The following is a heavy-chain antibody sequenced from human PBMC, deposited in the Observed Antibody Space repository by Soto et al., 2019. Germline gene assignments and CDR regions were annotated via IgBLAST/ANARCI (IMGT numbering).Heavy chain of an antibody. V-gene: IGHV3-23*01. CDR1: GFTFSRYA. CDR2: IDSSGGST. CDR3: AKDPFDWQVYYYYGMDV. Sequence: GGSLRLSCAASGFTFSRYAMTWVRQAPGKGLEWVSAIDSSGGSTYYADSVKGRFTISRDNSKNTLSLQMKSLRAEDAAVYYCAKDPFDWQVYYYYGMDVWGQGTTVTVSS. J-gene: IGHJ6*02. D-gene: IGHD3-9*01.